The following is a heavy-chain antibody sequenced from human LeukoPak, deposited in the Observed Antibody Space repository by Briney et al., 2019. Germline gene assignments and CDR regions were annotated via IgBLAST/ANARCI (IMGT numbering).Heavy chain of an antibody. V-gene: IGHV1-69*13. CDR3: ARSVRVDIVATTLDYYYYMDV. J-gene: IGHJ6*03. D-gene: IGHD5-12*01. Sequence: SVKVSCKASGGTFSSYAISWVRQAPGQGLEWMGGIIPIFGTANYAQKFQGRVTITADESTSTAYMELSSLRSEDTAVYYCARSVRVDIVATTLDYYYYMDVWGKGTTVTISS. CDR1: GGTFSSYA. CDR2: IIPIFGTA.